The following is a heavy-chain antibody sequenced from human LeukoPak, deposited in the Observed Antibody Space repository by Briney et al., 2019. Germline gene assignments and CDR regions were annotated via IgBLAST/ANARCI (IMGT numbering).Heavy chain of an antibody. CDR1: GFTFSSYA. J-gene: IGHJ5*02. Sequence: GGSLRLSCAASGFTFSSYAMNWVRQAPGKRLEWVSAISGSGGSTYYADSVKGRFTISRDNSKNTLYLQMNSLRAEDTAVYYCAKDPLGYCSGGSCYEWFDPWGQGTLVTVSS. D-gene: IGHD2-15*01. CDR3: AKDPLGYCSGGSCYEWFDP. CDR2: ISGSGGST. V-gene: IGHV3-23*01.